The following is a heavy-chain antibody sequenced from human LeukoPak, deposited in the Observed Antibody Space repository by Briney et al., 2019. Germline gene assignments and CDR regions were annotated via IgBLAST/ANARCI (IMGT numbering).Heavy chain of an antibody. V-gene: IGHV4-59*01. Sequence: SETLSLTCTVSGGSISSYYWSWIRQPPGKGLEWIGYIYYSGSTNYNPSLKSRVTISVDTSKNQFSLKLSSVTAADTAVYYCARSYYYGSGSYGLNYWGQGTLVTVSS. CDR2: IYYSGST. CDR1: GGSISSYY. J-gene: IGHJ4*02. CDR3: ARSYYYGSGSYGLNY. D-gene: IGHD3-10*01.